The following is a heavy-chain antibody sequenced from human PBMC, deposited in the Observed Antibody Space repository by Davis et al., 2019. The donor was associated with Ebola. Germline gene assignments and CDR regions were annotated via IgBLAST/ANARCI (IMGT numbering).Heavy chain of an antibody. D-gene: IGHD5-24*01. CDR3: VRGSDAYKTGY. V-gene: IGHV4-34*01. CDR1: GGSFSGNY. CDR2: INHNRRST. J-gene: IGHJ4*02. Sequence: SETLSLTCAVYGGSFSGNYWSWIRQPPGKGLEWIGEINHNRRSTNYNPSLRGRVTISIDTSKNQFSLEVRSVTAADTAFYYCVRGSDAYKTGYWGQGTLVTVSS.